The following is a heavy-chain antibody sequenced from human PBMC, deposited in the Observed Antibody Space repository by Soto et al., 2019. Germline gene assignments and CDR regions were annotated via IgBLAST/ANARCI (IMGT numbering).Heavy chain of an antibody. CDR2: INHSGST. CDR1: GGSFSGYY. J-gene: IGHJ4*02. CDR3: ARALSRMTTVAYFDY. V-gene: IGHV4-34*01. D-gene: IGHD4-17*01. Sequence: SETLSLTCAVYGGSFSGYYWSWIRQPPGKGLEWIGEINHSGSTNYNPSLKSRVTISVDTSKNQFSLKLSSVTAADTAVYYCARALSRMTTVAYFDYWGQGTLVTVSS.